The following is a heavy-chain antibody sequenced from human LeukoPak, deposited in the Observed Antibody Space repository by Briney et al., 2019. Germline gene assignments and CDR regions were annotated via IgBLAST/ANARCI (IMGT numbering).Heavy chain of an antibody. J-gene: IGHJ6*03. CDR1: GGSFSGYY. CDR3: ARVGGSSSWRYYMDV. V-gene: IGHV4-34*01. D-gene: IGHD6-13*01. CDR2: INHSGST. Sequence: SETLSLTCAVYGGSFSGYYWSWIRQPPGKGLEWIGEINHSGSTNYNPSLKSRVTISVDTSKNQFSLKLSSVTAADTAVYYCARVGGSSSWRYYMDVWGKGTTVTVSS.